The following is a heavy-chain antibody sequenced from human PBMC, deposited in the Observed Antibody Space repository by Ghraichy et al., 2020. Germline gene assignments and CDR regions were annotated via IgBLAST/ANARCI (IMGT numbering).Heavy chain of an antibody. CDR1: GGSISTFHW. CDR3: ATQTFSYAWHY. Sequence: ESLNISCAVSGGSISTFHWWSWVRQPPGKGLEWIGEISLRGNINYNPSLKSRATISLDQSKNQLSLKLNSVTAADTALYFCATQTFSYAWHYWGQGTLVTVSS. D-gene: IGHD2-2*01. V-gene: IGHV4-4*01. J-gene: IGHJ4*02. CDR2: ISLRGNI.